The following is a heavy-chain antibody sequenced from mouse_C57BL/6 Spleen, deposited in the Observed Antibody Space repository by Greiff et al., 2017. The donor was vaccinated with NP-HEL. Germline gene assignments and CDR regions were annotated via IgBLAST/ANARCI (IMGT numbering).Heavy chain of an antibody. CDR1: GYTFTSYW. CDR2: IHPDSGST. J-gene: IGHJ4*01. D-gene: IGHD1-1*01. V-gene: IGHV1-64*01. CDR3: ARGVYYYGSIYAMDY. Sequence: QVQLKQPGAELVKPGASVKLSCKASGYTFTSYWMHWVKQRPGQGLEWIGMIHPDSGSTNYNEKFKSKATLTVDKSSSTAYMQLSSLTSEDSGVYYCARGVYYYGSIYAMDYWGQGTSVTVSS.